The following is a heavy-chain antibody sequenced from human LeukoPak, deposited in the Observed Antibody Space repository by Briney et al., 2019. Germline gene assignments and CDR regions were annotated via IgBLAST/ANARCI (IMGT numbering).Heavy chain of an antibody. Sequence: PSETLSLTCTVLGGSISSYYWSWFRQSPGKGLKWIGYIYYGGRTDYNPSLKSRVTISKDTSKTQFSLRLSSVTAADTAVYYCARARLDSSGRFDYWGQGTLVTVSS. CDR1: GGSISSYY. CDR2: IYYGGRT. D-gene: IGHD3-22*01. V-gene: IGHV4-59*01. CDR3: ARARLDSSGRFDY. J-gene: IGHJ4*02.